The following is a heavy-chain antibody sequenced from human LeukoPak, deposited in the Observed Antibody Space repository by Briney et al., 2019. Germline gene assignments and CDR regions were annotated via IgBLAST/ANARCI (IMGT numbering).Heavy chain of an antibody. D-gene: IGHD3-10*01. CDR3: ARDSGSYYNSWDY. CDR1: GFTVSSNY. Sequence: GGSLRLSCAASGFTVSSNYMSWVRQAPGKGLEWVSVIYSGGSTYYADSVKGRFTISRDNSKNTLYLQMNSLRAEDTAVYYCARDSGSYYNSWDYWGQGTLVTVSS. J-gene: IGHJ4*02. CDR2: IYSGGST. V-gene: IGHV3-53*01.